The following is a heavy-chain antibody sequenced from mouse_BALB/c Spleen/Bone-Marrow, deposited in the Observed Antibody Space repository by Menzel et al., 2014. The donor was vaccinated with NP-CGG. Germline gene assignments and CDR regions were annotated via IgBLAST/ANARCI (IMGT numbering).Heavy chain of an antibody. CDR2: ISSSGSYT. CDR1: GFTFSTYA. CDR3: SRLRMITTYFDV. V-gene: IGHV5-9-3*01. D-gene: IGHD2-4*01. J-gene: IGHJ1*01. Sequence: EAQLVESGGGLAKPGGSLQLSCAASGFTFSTYAMSWVRQTPEKRLEWVATISSSGSYTYYPDSVKGRFTISRDNAKNTLYLQMSSLRSEDTAMFYCSRLRMITTYFDVWGAGTTVTVSS.